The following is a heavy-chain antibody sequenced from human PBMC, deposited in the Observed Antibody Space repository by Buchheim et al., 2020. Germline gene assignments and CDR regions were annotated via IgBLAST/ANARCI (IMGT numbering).Heavy chain of an antibody. D-gene: IGHD1-1*01. J-gene: IGHJ6*02. CDR1: GFTISSYW. CDR3: AGGTVYGMDA. CDR2: IRQDGNEK. Sequence: EVQLAESGGGLVQPGGSLILSCADSGFTISSYWMNWVRQAPGKGLEWVASIRQDGNEKYYVDSVKGRFTISRDNAKNSLHLQMNSLRAEDTAVYYCAGGTVYGMDAWGQGTT. V-gene: IGHV3-7*01.